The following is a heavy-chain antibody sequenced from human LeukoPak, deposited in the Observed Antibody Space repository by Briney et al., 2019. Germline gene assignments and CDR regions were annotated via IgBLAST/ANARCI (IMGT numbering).Heavy chain of an antibody. CDR3: ARDPVMATINNWFDP. CDR2: TIPIFGTA. V-gene: IGHV1-69*13. D-gene: IGHD5-24*01. J-gene: IGHJ5*02. CDR1: GGTFSSYA. Sequence: GASVKVSCKASGGTFSSYAISWVRQAPGQGLEWMGGTIPIFGTANYAQKFQGRVTITADETTSTTYMELSSLRSEDTAVYYCARDPVMATINNWFDPWGQGTLVTVSS.